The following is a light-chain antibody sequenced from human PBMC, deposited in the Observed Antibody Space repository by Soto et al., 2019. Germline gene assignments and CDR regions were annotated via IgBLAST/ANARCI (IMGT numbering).Light chain of an antibody. Sequence: DIQMTQSPASLSASVGDRVTITCRASQSLSGWLAWYQQEPGKAPNLLIYMASTLASGVPSRFRGSGPGTEFTLTISSLQPDDFATYYCQHYNGYSWTFGQGTKVDIK. CDR3: QHYNGYSWT. CDR2: MAS. CDR1: QSLSGW. J-gene: IGKJ1*01. V-gene: IGKV1-5*03.